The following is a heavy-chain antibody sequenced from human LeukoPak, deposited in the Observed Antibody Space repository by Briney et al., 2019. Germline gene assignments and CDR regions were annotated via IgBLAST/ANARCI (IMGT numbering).Heavy chain of an antibody. Sequence: GGSLRLSCAISRFTIKNYYISWVRQAPGKGLEWVANIKQDGSEKYYVDSVKGRFTISRDNAKNSLYLQMNSLRAEDTAVYYCARDVFWSGAPPMDVWGKGTTVTVSS. CDR2: IKQDGSEK. CDR3: ARDVFWSGAPPMDV. J-gene: IGHJ6*03. D-gene: IGHD3-3*01. CDR1: RFTIKNYY. V-gene: IGHV3-7*01.